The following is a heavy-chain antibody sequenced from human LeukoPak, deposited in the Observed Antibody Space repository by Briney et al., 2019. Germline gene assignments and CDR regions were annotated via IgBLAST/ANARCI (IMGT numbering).Heavy chain of an antibody. J-gene: IGHJ6*02. Sequence: SETLSLTCTVSGGSISSSYYYWGWIRQPPGKGLEWIGSIYYSGSTNYNPSLKSRVTISVDTSKNQFSLKLNSVTAADTAVYYCARDPYHYYDSSGYYYYGMDVWGQGTTVTVSS. CDR2: IYYSGST. D-gene: IGHD3-22*01. CDR3: ARDPYHYYDSSGYYYYGMDV. V-gene: IGHV4-39*07. CDR1: GGSISSSYYY.